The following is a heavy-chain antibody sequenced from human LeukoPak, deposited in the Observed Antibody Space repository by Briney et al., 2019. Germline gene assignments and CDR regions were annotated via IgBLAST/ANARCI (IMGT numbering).Heavy chain of an antibody. J-gene: IGHJ4*02. CDR2: INHSGST. Sequence: SETLPLTCTVYGGSFSGYYWSWIRQPPGKGLEWIGEINHSGSTNYNPSLKSRVTISVDTSKNQFSLKLSSVTAADTAVYYCARGNSSAYYFDYWGQGTLVTVSS. D-gene: IGHD6-19*01. CDR3: ARGNSSAYYFDY. CDR1: GGSFSGYY. V-gene: IGHV4-34*01.